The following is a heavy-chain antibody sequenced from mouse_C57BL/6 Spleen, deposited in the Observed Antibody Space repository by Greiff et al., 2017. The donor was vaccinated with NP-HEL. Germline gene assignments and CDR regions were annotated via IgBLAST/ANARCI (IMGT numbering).Heavy chain of an antibody. Sequence: VQLQQSGPELVKPGASVKMSCKASGYSFTGYYMNWVKQSPEKSLEWIGEINPSTGGTTYNQKFKAKATLTVDKSSSTAYMQLKSLTSEDSAVYYCARNYGSSYWYFDVWGTGTTVTVSS. J-gene: IGHJ1*03. V-gene: IGHV1-42*01. CDR1: GYSFTGYY. CDR3: ARNYGSSYWYFDV. D-gene: IGHD1-1*01. CDR2: INPSTGGT.